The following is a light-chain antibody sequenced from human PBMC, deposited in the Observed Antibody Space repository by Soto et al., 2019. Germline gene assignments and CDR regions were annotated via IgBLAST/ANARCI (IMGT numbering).Light chain of an antibody. CDR1: QSISSW. Sequence: DIQMTQSPSTLSASVGDRVTITCRASQSISSWLAWYQQKPGKVPKLLIYKASSLESGVPSRISGSGSETEFTLTISSLQPDYFATYYCQQYKSYRTFGQGTKVEIK. CDR3: QQYKSYRT. J-gene: IGKJ1*01. V-gene: IGKV1-5*03. CDR2: KAS.